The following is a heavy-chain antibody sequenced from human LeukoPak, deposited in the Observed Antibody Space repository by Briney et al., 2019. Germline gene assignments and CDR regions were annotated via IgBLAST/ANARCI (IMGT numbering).Heavy chain of an antibody. V-gene: IGHV3-21*01. CDR3: AELGITMLGGV. Sequence: GGSLRLSCAASGFTFSSYSMNWVRQAPGKGLEWVSSISSGSSYIYYADSVKGRFTISRDNAKNSLYLQMNSLRAEDTAVYYWAELGITMLGGVWRKGTTVIISS. D-gene: IGHD3-10*02. CDR2: ISSGSSYI. CDR1: GFTFSSYS. J-gene: IGHJ6*04.